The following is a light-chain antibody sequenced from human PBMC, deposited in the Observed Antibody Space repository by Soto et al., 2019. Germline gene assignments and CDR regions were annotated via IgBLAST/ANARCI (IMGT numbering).Light chain of an antibody. J-gene: IGKJ4*01. V-gene: IGKV3-20*01. CDR1: QSVSSNY. CDR2: GAS. CDR3: QQCRSSPLT. Sequence: EIVLTQSPGTLSLSPGERATLSCRASQSVSSNYLAWYQQKLGQAPRLLIYGASSRATGIPDRFSGSGSGTDFTLTISRLEPEDFAVYYCQQCRSSPLTFGGGTKVEIK.